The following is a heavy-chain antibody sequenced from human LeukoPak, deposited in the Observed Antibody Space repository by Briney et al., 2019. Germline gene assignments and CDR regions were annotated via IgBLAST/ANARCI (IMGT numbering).Heavy chain of an antibody. D-gene: IGHD3-22*01. CDR1: GFTFSSYA. J-gene: IGHJ4*02. CDR3: AKGSYYDSSGSFYFDY. CDR2: ISGSGDNT. Sequence: GGSLRLSCAASGFTFSSYAMSWVRQAPGKGLEWASGISGSGDNTYYVDSVKGRFTISRDNSKNTLYVQVNSLGTEDTAAYYCAKGSYYDSSGSFYFDYWGQGTLVTVSS. V-gene: IGHV3-23*01.